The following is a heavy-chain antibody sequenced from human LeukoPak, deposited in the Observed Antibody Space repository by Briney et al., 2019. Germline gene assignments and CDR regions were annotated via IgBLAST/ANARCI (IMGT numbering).Heavy chain of an antibody. D-gene: IGHD3-22*01. J-gene: IGHJ4*02. CDR2: ISTDGTTK. V-gene: IGHV3-48*03. CDR3: ARVYYYDSRG. Sequence: QPGGSLRLSCAASGLTFSSYAMSWVRQAPGKGLEWVSYISTDGTTKYYADSVKGRFTISKDNAKNSLYLQMNSLRAEDTAVYYCARVYYYDSRGWGQGTLVTVSS. CDR1: GLTFSSYA.